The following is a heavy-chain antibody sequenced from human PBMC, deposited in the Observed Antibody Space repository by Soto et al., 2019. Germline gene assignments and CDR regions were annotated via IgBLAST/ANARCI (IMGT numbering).Heavy chain of an antibody. CDR3: ARTYCSSARCYSDY. CDR1: GYTFTSHG. D-gene: IGHD2-2*01. J-gene: IGHJ4*02. V-gene: IGHV1-18*04. CDR2: ISAYNGNT. Sequence: GASVKVSCTASGYTFTSHGISWVRQAPGQGLEWMGWISAYNGNTNYAQKLQGRVTMTTDTPTSTAYMELRSLRSDDTAVYYCARTYCSSARCYSDYWGQGTLVTVSS.